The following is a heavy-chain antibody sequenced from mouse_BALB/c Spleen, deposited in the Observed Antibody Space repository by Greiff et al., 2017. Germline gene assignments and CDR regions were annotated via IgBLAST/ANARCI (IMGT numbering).Heavy chain of an antibody. CDR3: ARHEEMGYSMITPFAY. J-gene: IGHJ3*01. Sequence: QVQLQQSGAELVKPGASVKLSCKASGYTFTEYIIHWVKQRSGQGLEWIGWFYPGSGSIKYNEKFKDKATLTADKSSSTVYMELSRLTSEDSAVYFCARHEEMGYSMITPFAYWGQGTLVTVSA. CDR1: GYTFTEYI. V-gene: IGHV1-62-2*01. CDR2: FYPGSGSI. D-gene: IGHD2-4*01.